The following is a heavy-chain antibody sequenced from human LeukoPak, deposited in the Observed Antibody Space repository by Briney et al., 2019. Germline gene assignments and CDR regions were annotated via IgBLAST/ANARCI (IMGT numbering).Heavy chain of an antibody. V-gene: IGHV4-34*01. CDR1: GGSFSGYY. D-gene: IGHD1-7*01. CDR2: INHSGST. CDR3: ARVLELHMDY. Sequence: KTSETLSLTCAVYGGSFSGYYWSWIRQPPGKGLEWIGEINHSGSTNYNPSLKSRVTISVDTSKNQFSLKLSSVTAADTAVYYCARVLELHMDYWGQGTLVTVSS. J-gene: IGHJ4*02.